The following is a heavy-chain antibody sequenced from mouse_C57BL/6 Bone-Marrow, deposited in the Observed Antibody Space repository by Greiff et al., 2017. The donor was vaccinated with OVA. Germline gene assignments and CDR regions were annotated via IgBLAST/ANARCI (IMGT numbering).Heavy chain of an antibody. CDR2: ISDGGSYT. V-gene: IGHV5-4*01. D-gene: IGHD3-1*01. Sequence: EVKVVESGGGLVKPGGSLKLSCAASGFTFSSYAMSWVRQTPEKRLEWVATISDGGSYTYYPDNVKGRFTISRDNAKNNLYLQMSHLKSEDTAMYYCARDRARFAYWGQGTLVTVSA. CDR1: GFTFSSYA. CDR3: ARDRARFAY. J-gene: IGHJ3*01.